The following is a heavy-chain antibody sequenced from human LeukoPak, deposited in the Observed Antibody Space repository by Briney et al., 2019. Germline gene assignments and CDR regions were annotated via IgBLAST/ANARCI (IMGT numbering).Heavy chain of an antibody. CDR2: IYYSGST. J-gene: IGHJ4*02. CDR3: ARSPSPRGHSGYDSYFDY. Sequence: TLSLTSTVSGGSINSDTYYWIWIRQHPGKGLEGIGYIYYSGSTYYHPSLRTRVTISVDTSENHFSLKLSSVTAADTAVYYCARSPSPRGHSGYDSYFDYWGQGTLVTVSS. V-gene: IGHV4-31*03. CDR1: GGSINSDTYY. D-gene: IGHD5-12*01.